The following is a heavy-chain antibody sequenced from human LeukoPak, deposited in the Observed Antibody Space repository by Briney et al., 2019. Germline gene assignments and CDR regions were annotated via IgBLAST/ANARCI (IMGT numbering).Heavy chain of an antibody. Sequence: GGSLRLSCAASGFTFSRYAMSWVRQAPGKELEWVSLTIDDGHTTSYADSVKGRFTISRDNSKNTLFLQMNSLRAEDTAVYYCAKYGGHPLPHYYLDYWGQGTQVTVSS. CDR2: TIDDGHTT. CDR1: GFTFSRYA. V-gene: IGHV3-23*01. CDR3: AKYGGHPLPHYYLDY. J-gene: IGHJ4*02. D-gene: IGHD3-16*01.